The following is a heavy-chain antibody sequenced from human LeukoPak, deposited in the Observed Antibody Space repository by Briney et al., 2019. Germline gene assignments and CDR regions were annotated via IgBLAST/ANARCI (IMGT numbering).Heavy chain of an antibody. CDR2: ISGSGGST. Sequence: GGSLRLSCAASGFTFSSYAMSWVRQAPGKGLEWVSAISGSGGSTYYADSVKGRFTISRDNSKNTLYLQMNSLRAEDTAVYYCAKEYYGSRSYRTDAFDIWGQGTMVTVSS. V-gene: IGHV3-23*01. J-gene: IGHJ3*02. CDR3: AKEYYGSRSYRTDAFDI. D-gene: IGHD3-10*01. CDR1: GFTFSSYA.